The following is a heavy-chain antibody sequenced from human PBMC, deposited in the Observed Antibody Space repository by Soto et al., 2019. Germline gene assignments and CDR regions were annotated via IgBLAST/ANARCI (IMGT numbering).Heavy chain of an antibody. CDR1: GFTFSSYG. D-gene: IGHD6-19*01. Sequence: GGFLRLSCAASGFTFSSYGMHWVRQAPGKGLEWVAVISYDGSNKYYADSVKGRFTISRDNSKNTLYLQMNSLRAEDTAVYYCAKDRHLAVAGHYYYYGMDVWGQGTTVTVSS. J-gene: IGHJ6*02. V-gene: IGHV3-30*18. CDR2: ISYDGSNK. CDR3: AKDRHLAVAGHYYYYGMDV.